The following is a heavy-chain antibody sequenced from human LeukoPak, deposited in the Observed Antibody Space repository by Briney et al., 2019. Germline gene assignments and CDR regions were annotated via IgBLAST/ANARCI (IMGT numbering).Heavy chain of an antibody. Sequence: GGSLRLSCAASGFTFSSYWMSWVRQAPGKGLEWVANIKQDGSEKYYVDSAKGRFTISRDNAKNSLYLQMNSLRAEDTAVYYCARDKSGPYQGATRSLDYWGQGTLVTVSS. J-gene: IGHJ4*02. CDR3: ARDKSGPYQGATRSLDY. D-gene: IGHD2-2*01. CDR2: IKQDGSEK. V-gene: IGHV3-7*01. CDR1: GFTFSSYW.